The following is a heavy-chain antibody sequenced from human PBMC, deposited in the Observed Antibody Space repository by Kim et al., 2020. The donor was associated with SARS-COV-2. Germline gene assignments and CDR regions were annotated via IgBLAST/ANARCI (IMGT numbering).Heavy chain of an antibody. J-gene: IGHJ3*02. D-gene: IGHD4-17*01. CDR3: ASVSVTGTFDI. Sequence: GGSLRLSCAASGFMFNKYWMNWVRQAPGKGPEWVANIKQDGSEQYYVDSVKGRFTISRHNAQSSLFLEMNSLRAEDTAVYYCASVSVTGTFDIWGQGTTV. CDR2: IKQDGSEQ. CDR1: GFMFNKYW. V-gene: IGHV3-7*01.